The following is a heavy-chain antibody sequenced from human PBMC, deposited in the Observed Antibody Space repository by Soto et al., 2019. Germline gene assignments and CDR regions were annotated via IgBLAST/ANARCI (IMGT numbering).Heavy chain of an antibody. V-gene: IGHV3-33*01. Sequence: GGSLRLSCAASGFTFSSYGMHWVRQAPGKGLEWVAVIWYDGSNKYYADSVKGRFTISRDNSKNTLYLQMNSLRAEDTAVYYCARDNEKWELLSNWFDPWGQGTLVTVSS. CDR2: IWYDGSNK. CDR1: GFTFSSYG. D-gene: IGHD1-26*01. CDR3: ARDNEKWELLSNWFDP. J-gene: IGHJ5*02.